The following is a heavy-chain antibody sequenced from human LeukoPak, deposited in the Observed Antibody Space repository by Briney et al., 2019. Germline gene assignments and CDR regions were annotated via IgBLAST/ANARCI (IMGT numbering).Heavy chain of an antibody. V-gene: IGHV1-18*01. Sequence: ASVKVSCKASGYTFTSYGISWVRQAPGQGLAWMGWISAYNGNTNYAQKLQGRVTMTTDTSTSTAYMELRSLRSDDTAVYYCARDGDIVVVVAATRWGNWFDPWGQGTLVTVSS. J-gene: IGHJ5*02. D-gene: IGHD2-15*01. CDR1: GYTFTSYG. CDR2: ISAYNGNT. CDR3: ARDGDIVVVVAATRWGNWFDP.